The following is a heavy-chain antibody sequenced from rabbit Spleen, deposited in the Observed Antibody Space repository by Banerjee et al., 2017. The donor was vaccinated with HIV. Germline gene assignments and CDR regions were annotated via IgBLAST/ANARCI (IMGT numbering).Heavy chain of an antibody. CDR3: AGDLGVIVYRFSL. CDR1: GFSFSFSNY. J-gene: IGHJ4*01. D-gene: IGHD6-1*01. V-gene: IGHV1S40*01. CDR2: IAAGVSYTT. Sequence: QSLEESGGDLVKPGASLTLTCTASGFSFSFSNYMCWVRQPPGKGPEWIACIAAGVSYTTYYATWAKGRFTISNPSSTTVTLQMTSLTAADTATYFCAGDLGVIVYRFSLWGPGTLVTVS.